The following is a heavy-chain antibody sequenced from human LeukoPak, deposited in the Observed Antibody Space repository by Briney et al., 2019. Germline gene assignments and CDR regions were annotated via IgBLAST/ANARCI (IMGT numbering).Heavy chain of an antibody. Sequence: PSETLSLTCTVSGGSISSYYWSWIRQPPGKGLEWIGYIYYSGSTNYNPSLKSRVTISVDTSKNQFSLKLSSVTAADTAVYYCARVFHLGRGVAAAGTGYWYFDLWGRGTLVTVSS. J-gene: IGHJ2*01. CDR1: GGSISSYY. CDR2: IYYSGST. V-gene: IGHV4-59*01. D-gene: IGHD6-13*01. CDR3: ARVFHLGRGVAAAGTGYWYFDL.